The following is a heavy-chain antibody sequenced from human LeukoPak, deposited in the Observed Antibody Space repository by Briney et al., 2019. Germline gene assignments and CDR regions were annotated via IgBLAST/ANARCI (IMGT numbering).Heavy chain of an antibody. Sequence: PGESLRLSCAASGFTFSSYAMSWVRQAPGKGLEWVSAISGSGGSTYYADSVKGRFTISRDNSKNTLYLQMNSLRAEDTAIYYCAKDVDRVQSYYFDYWGQGTLVTVSS. D-gene: IGHD3-22*01. V-gene: IGHV3-23*01. CDR1: GFTFSSYA. CDR2: ISGSGGST. J-gene: IGHJ4*02. CDR3: AKDVDRVQSYYFDY.